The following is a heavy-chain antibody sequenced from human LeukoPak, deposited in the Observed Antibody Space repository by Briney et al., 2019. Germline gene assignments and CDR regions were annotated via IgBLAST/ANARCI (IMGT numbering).Heavy chain of an antibody. D-gene: IGHD2-2*02. V-gene: IGHV1-8*01. J-gene: IGHJ4*02. CDR1: GYTFTSYD. CDR2: MNPNSGNT. CDR3: ARGRYCSSTSCYTNDY. Sequence: ASVKVSCKASGYTFTSYDINWVRQATGQGLEWMGWMNPNSGNTGYAQKFQGRVTMTRNTSISTAYMELSSLRSEDTAVYCCARGRYCSSTSCYTNDYWGQGTLVTVSS.